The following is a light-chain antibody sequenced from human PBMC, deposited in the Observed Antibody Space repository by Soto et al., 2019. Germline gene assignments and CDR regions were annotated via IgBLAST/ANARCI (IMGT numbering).Light chain of an antibody. CDR1: NSNIGAGYD. Sequence: QSVLTQPPSVCGAPGQRVTISCTRSNSNIGAGYDVHWYQQLPGTAPKLLIYGNSNRPSGVPDRFSGSKSGTSASLTITGLQAEDEADYYCQSYGDSLSGYVFGTGTRSPS. J-gene: IGLJ1*01. CDR2: GNS. CDR3: QSYGDSLSGYV. V-gene: IGLV1-40*01.